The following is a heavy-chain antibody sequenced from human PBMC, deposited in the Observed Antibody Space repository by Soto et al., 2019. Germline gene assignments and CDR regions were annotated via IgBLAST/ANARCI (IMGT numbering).Heavy chain of an antibody. CDR1: GFSRRTSGVG. CDR3: AQRRGSRGSFDY. J-gene: IGHJ4*02. CDR2: IYWNDDK. V-gene: IGHV2-5*01. D-gene: IGHD6-25*01. Sequence: QITLKESGPTLVKPTQTLTLTCTSSGFSRRTSGVGVGWIRQPPGKAPEWLAHIYWNDDKRYSPSLKSRLTITEATSKNQVVLTMTDMDPVDTGTYYCAQRRGSRGSFDYWGQGSLVTVSS.